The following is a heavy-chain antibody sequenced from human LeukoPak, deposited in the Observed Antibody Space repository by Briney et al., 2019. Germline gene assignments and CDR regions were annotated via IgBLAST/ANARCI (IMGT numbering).Heavy chain of an antibody. CDR2: ISAYNGDI. CDR3: ARDHSSSGQLFDY. CDR1: GYTFTTYG. V-gene: IGHV1-18*01. D-gene: IGHD6-13*01. J-gene: IGHJ4*02. Sequence: ASVKVSCKTSGYTFTTYGFSWVRQAPGQGLEWMGWISAYNGDINYAQKFQGRLTMTTDTFTNTAYLELRSLRSDDTAVYYCARDHSSSGQLFDYWGQGTPVTVSS.